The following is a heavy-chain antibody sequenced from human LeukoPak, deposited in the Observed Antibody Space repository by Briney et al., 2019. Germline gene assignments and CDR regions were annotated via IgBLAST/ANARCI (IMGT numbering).Heavy chain of an antibody. Sequence: ASVKVSFKASGYTFTIYYMHWVRQAPGQGLERMGIINPSGGNTNYAQKIQGTVTMTRDTPTSTVYMELSSLRSEDTAVYHCARSVGYCSGGSCYSFGLWGQGTLVTVSS. CDR2: INPSGGNT. J-gene: IGHJ4*02. CDR3: ARSVGYCSGGSCYSFGL. V-gene: IGHV1-46*01. D-gene: IGHD2-15*01. CDR1: GYTFTIYY.